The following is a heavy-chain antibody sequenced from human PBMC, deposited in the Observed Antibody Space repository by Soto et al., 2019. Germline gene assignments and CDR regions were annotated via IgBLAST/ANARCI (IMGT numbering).Heavy chain of an antibody. D-gene: IGHD6-13*01. J-gene: IGHJ6*02. Sequence: GGSLRLSCAASGFTFSTYWMHWVRQTPGEGLVWVSRINGDESTTNYADSVEGRFTISRDNAKNTLYLQMSSLRAEDTTVYYCARGVPRVYGMDVWGQGTTVTVSS. CDR3: ARGVPRVYGMDV. CDR2: INGDESTT. V-gene: IGHV3-74*01. CDR1: GFTFSTYW.